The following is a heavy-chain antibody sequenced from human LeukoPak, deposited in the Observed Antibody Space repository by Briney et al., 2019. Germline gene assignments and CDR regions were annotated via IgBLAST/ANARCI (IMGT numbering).Heavy chain of an antibody. CDR2: ISSSGSTI. Sequence: GGSLRLSCAASGFTFSNYYISWIRQAPGKGLEWVSYISSSGSTIYYADSVKGRFTISRDNAKNSLYLQMNSLRAEDTAVYYCARNELLWFGELDYWGQGTLVTVSS. V-gene: IGHV3-11*01. CDR1: GFTFSNYY. D-gene: IGHD3-10*01. CDR3: ARNELLWFGELDY. J-gene: IGHJ4*02.